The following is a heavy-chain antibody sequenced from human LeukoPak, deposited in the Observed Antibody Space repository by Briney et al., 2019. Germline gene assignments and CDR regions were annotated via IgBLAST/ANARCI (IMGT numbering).Heavy chain of an antibody. Sequence: PSETLFLTCTVSGGSISSYYWSWIRQPPGKGLEWIGYIYYSGSTNYNPSLKSRVTISVDTSKNQFSLRLSSVTAADTAVYYCARGGVLKSVDYWGQGTLVAVSS. CDR3: ARGGVLKSVDY. J-gene: IGHJ4*02. D-gene: IGHD3-16*01. CDR1: GGSISSYY. V-gene: IGHV4-59*01. CDR2: IYYSGST.